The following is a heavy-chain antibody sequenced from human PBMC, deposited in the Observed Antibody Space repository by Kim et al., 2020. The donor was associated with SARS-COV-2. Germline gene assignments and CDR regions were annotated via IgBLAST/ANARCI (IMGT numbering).Heavy chain of an antibody. Sequence: GESLKISCKGSGYSFTSYWIGWVRQMPGKGLEWMGIIYPGDSDTRYSPSFQGQVTISADKSISTAYLQWSSLKASDTAMYYCARWGNIDYYYYGMDVWGQGTTVTVSS. CDR3: ARWGNIDYYYYGMDV. J-gene: IGHJ6*02. V-gene: IGHV5-51*01. CDR1: GYSFTSYW. CDR2: IYPGDSDT. D-gene: IGHD3-16*01.